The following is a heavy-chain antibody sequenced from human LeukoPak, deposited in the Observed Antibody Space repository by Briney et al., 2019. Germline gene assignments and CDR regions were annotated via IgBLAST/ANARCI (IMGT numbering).Heavy chain of an antibody. CDR1: GGSISSYY. CDR3: ARGYYYDSSGYQTPYNWFDP. Sequence: PSETLSLTCTVSGGSISSYYWSWIRQPAGKGLEWIGRIYTSGSTNYNPSLKSRVTMSVDTSKNQFSLKLSSVTAADTAVYYCARGYYYDSSGYQTPYNWFDPWGQGTLSPSPQ. CDR2: IYTSGST. J-gene: IGHJ5*02. D-gene: IGHD3-22*01. V-gene: IGHV4-4*07.